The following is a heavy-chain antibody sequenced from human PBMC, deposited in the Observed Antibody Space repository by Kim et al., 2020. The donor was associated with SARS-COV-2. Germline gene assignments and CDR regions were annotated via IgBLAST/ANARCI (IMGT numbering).Heavy chain of an antibody. D-gene: IGHD3-10*01. Sequence: VKGRFTQPRDNSKNTLYLQMTSLRAEDTAVYYCARDRVNRMVRGVTFYFDYWGQGTLVTVSS. V-gene: IGHV3-30*07. CDR3: ARDRVNRMVRGVTFYFDY. J-gene: IGHJ4*02.